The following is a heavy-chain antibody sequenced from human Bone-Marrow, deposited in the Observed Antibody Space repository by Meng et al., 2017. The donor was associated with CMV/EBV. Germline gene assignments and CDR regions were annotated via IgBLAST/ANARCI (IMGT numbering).Heavy chain of an antibody. CDR1: GYTFTGYY. J-gene: IGHJ5*02. CDR3: ATDLYDILTGYYTTRVWFDP. D-gene: IGHD3-9*01. CDR2: INPNSGGT. V-gene: IGHV1-2*02. Sequence: ASVKVSCKASGYTFTGYYMHWVRQAPGQGLEWMGWINPNSGGTNYAQKFQGRVTMTRDTSISTAYMELSRLRSDDTDVYYCATDLYDILTGYYTTRVWFDPWGQGTLVTVSS.